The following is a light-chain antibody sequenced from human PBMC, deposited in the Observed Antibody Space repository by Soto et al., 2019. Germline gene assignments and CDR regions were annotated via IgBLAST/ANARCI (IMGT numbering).Light chain of an antibody. Sequence: QSALTQPASVSGSPGQSITISCTGTSRDVGGYKFVSWFQQYPGKAPKLVIYEVSHRPSGVSNRFSGSKSGNTASLTISRLQAEDEADYYCSSYTRTSTLLFGGGTKLTVL. J-gene: IGLJ3*02. CDR2: EVS. CDR1: SRDVGGYKF. CDR3: SSYTRTSTLL. V-gene: IGLV2-14*01.